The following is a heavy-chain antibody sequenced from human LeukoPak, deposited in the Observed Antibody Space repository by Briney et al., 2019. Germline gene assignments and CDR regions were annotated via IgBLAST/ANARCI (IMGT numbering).Heavy chain of an antibody. CDR1: GGSISSSSYY. CDR3: ASERPATENWFFDL. V-gene: IGHV4-39*07. J-gene: IGHJ2*01. CDR2: IFYSGST. Sequence: SETLSLTCTVSGGSISSSSYYWGWIRQPPGKGLEWIGSIFYSGSTYYNPPLKSRVTISVDTSKSQFSLNLSSVTAADTAVYYCASERPATENWFFDLWGRGTLVTVSS. D-gene: IGHD1-26*01.